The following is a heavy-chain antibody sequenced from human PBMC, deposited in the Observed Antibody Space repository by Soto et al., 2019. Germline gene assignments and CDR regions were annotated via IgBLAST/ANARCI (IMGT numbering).Heavy chain of an antibody. Sequence: GASVKVCCKACGDTFRSYAVSWVRQAPGQGLEWMAGIIPIFVPANYEQKFQGRVTITADESTSTAYMELSSLRSEDTAVDYCAREDYGSSGSDYWGQGTLVTV. CDR3: AREDYGSSGSDY. D-gene: IGHD3-10*01. CDR1: GDTFRSYA. J-gene: IGHJ4*02. V-gene: IGHV1-69*13. CDR2: IIPIFVPA.